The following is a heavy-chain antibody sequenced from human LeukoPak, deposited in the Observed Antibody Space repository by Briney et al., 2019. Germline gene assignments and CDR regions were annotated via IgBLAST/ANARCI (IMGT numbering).Heavy chain of an antibody. CDR1: GFTFSSYS. J-gene: IGHJ4*02. V-gene: IGHV3-21*01. Sequence: GSLRLSCAASGFTFSSYSMNWVRQAPGKGLEWVSSISSSSSYIYYADSAKGRFTISRDNAKNSLYLQMNSLRAEDTAVYYCARAVRTVTTPHDYWGQGTLVTVSS. CDR3: ARAVRTVTTPHDY. CDR2: ISSSSSYI. D-gene: IGHD4-11*01.